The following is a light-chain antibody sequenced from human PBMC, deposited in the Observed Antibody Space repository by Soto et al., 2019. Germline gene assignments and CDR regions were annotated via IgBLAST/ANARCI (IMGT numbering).Light chain of an antibody. CDR1: QSVTSSY. CDR2: GAS. Sequence: ETVLTQSPGTLSLSPGERATLSCRASQSVTSSYLAWYQQKPGQAPRLLIYGASSRATDIPDRFSGSGSGTDFTLTIRRLEPEDFAVYYCQQYGNSPYTFGQGTKLEIK. CDR3: QQYGNSPYT. V-gene: IGKV3-20*01. J-gene: IGKJ2*01.